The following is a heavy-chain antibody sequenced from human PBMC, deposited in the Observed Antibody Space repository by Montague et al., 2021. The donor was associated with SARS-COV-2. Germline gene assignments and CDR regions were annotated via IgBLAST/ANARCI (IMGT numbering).Heavy chain of an antibody. CDR1: GGSITSSAYF. D-gene: IGHD3-10*02. CDR3: AGLRIVLFVESTGGWIDP. Sequence: SETLSLTCTVSGGSITSSAYFWSWIRQSPGNGLEWIGTIYYSGNTYSNPSLKSRLTISMDTSKSQVSLKITSVTAADTSVYYCAGLRIVLFVESTGGWIDPWGHGTLVTVSS. CDR2: IYYSGNT. V-gene: IGHV4-39*01. J-gene: IGHJ5*02.